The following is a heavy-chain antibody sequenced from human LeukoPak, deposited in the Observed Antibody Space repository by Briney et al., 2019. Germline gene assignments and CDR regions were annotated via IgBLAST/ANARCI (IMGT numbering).Heavy chain of an antibody. CDR2: MNPNSGNT. CDR3: ARVGATVDY. Sequence: ASVKVSCKASGYTFTSYDINWVRQATGQGLEWMGWMNPNSGNTGYAQKLQGRVTMTTDTSTSTAYMELRSLRSDDTAVYYCARVGATVDYWGQGTLVTVSS. D-gene: IGHD1-26*01. V-gene: IGHV1-8*02. CDR1: GYTFTSYD. J-gene: IGHJ4*02.